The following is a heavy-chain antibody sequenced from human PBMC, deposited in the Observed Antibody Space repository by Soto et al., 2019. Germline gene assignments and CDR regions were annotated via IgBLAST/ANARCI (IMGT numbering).Heavy chain of an antibody. CDR2: VYYSRTS. CDR1: GASMSNYY. Sequence: QVQLQESGPGLVKPLETLSLTCTVSGASMSNYYGGWIRQPPGKDLEHIGSVYYSRTSSYNPSLKGRVIISVDTSSDQFSLKLSSVTAADTAIYYGARSGHTFGGAVWGQAILVAVS. D-gene: IGHD3-16*01. V-gene: IGHV4-59*01. CDR3: ARSGHTFGGAV. J-gene: IGHJ1*01.